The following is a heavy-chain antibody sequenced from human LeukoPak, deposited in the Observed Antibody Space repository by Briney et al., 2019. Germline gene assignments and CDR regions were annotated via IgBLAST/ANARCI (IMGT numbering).Heavy chain of an antibody. CDR2: ISGSGGST. D-gene: IGHD2-2*01. CDR3: ANLILGYCSSTSCRPADDDY. CDR1: GFTFSSYA. J-gene: IGHJ4*02. Sequence: GGSLRLSCAASGFTFSSYAMSWVRQAPGKGLEWVSAISGSGGSTYYADSVKGRFTISRDNSKNTLYLQMNSLRAEDTAVYYCANLILGYCSSTSCRPADDDYWGQGTLVTVSS. V-gene: IGHV3-23*01.